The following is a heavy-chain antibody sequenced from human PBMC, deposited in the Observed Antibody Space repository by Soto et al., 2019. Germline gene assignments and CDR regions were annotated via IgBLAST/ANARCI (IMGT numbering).Heavy chain of an antibody. Sequence: QLQLQESGPGLVKPSETLSLTCTVSGGSISSSAFYWGWIRQPPGKGLEWIGNIYYSGNTHYNPSLKSRFTISVDTSKNQFSLKLSSVTAADTAVYYCARRGYSSSSGFDYWGQGTLVTVSS. CDR2: IYYSGNT. D-gene: IGHD6-6*01. CDR1: GGSISSSAFY. V-gene: IGHV4-39*01. CDR3: ARRGYSSSSGFDY. J-gene: IGHJ4*02.